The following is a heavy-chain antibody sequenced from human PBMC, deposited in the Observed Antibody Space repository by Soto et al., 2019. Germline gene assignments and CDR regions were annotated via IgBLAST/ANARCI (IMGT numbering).Heavy chain of an antibody. D-gene: IGHD2-15*01. Sequence: EVQLVESGGGLVQPGGSLRLSCAASGFTVSSNYMSWVRQAPGKGLEWVSVIYSGGSTYYADSVKGRFTISRDNSKNTLYLQMNSLRAEDTAVYYCARDPDCSGGSYYSPTGDYWGQGTLVTVSS. CDR1: GFTVSSNY. CDR3: ARDPDCSGGSYYSPTGDY. V-gene: IGHV3-66*01. J-gene: IGHJ4*02. CDR2: IYSGGST.